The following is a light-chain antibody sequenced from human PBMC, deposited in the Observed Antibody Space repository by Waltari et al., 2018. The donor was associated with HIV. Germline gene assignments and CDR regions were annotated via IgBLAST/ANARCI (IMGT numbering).Light chain of an antibody. Sequence: QSALTQPASVSGSPGQSITISCTGSNTDVGGYNYVSWYHQHPGQAPKLMIYEVSNRPEGVSNRFSGSKSGNTASRTISWLQTEDEADYYCSSYTSSNTLVFGGGTKLTVL. CDR3: SSYTSSNTLV. CDR1: NTDVGGYNY. CDR2: EVS. V-gene: IGLV2-14*01. J-gene: IGLJ2*01.